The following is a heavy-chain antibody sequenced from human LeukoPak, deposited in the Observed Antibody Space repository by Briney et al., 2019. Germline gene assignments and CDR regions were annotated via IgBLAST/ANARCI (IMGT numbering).Heavy chain of an antibody. CDR2: ISYDGSNK. D-gene: IGHD1-26*01. J-gene: IGHJ4*02. CDR1: GFTFSSYG. CDR3: VVGGGIY. V-gene: IGHV3-30*03. Sequence: GGSLRLSCAASGFTFSSYGMHWVRQAPGKGLEWVAVISYDGSNKYHADSVKGRFTISRDSSKNTLYLQMNSLRAEDTAVYYCVVGGGIYWGQGTLVTVS.